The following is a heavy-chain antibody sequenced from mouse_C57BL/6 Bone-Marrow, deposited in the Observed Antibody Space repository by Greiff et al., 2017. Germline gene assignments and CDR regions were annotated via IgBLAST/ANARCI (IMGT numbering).Heavy chain of an antibody. CDR2: IYPGNSDT. Sequence: EVQLQESGTVLARPGASVKMSCKTSGYPFTSYWMHWVKQRPGQGLEWIGAIYPGNSDTSYNQKFKGKAKLTAVTSASTAYMELISMTKEDSAVYYCTRSRYGDDRYFDVWGTGTTVTVSS. J-gene: IGHJ1*03. D-gene: IGHD2-2*01. CDR1: GYPFTSYW. CDR3: TRSRYGDDRYFDV. V-gene: IGHV1-5*01.